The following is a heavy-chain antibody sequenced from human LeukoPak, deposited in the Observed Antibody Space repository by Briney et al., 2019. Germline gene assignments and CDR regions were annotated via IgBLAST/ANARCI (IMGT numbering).Heavy chain of an antibody. Sequence: SETLSLTCTVSGGSISGYYWSWIRQPPGKGLEWIAFIYYSGTTNYNPSLKSRVTISLDTSKNQFSLKLSSVTAADTAVYYCARGVMEGYYFDYWGQGTLVTVSS. D-gene: IGHD3-3*01. J-gene: IGHJ4*02. V-gene: IGHV4-59*01. CDR2: IYYSGTT. CDR3: ARGVMEGYYFDY. CDR1: GGSISGYY.